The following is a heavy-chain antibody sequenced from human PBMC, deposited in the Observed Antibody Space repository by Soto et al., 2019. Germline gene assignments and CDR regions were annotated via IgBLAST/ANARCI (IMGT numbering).Heavy chain of an antibody. CDR3: AVGQSTAAWYSHGMDV. CDR2: IFPVFGTA. Sequence: QVQLVQSGAEVKKPGSLVRVSCKASGDTFSRYSISWVRQSPGQGLEWMGGIFPVFGTATYAQKFQGSVLINADESTTTAYMELTSLTSEDTAVYYCAVGQSTAAWYSHGMDVWGQGTTLAVSS. J-gene: IGHJ6*02. CDR1: GDTFSRYS. D-gene: IGHD1-26*01. V-gene: IGHV1-69*12.